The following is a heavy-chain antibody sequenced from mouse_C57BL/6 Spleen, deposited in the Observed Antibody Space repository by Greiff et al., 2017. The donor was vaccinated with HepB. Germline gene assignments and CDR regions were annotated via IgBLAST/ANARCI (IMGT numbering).Heavy chain of an antibody. CDR2: IHPNSGST. CDR3: GRRGGNYWYFDV. V-gene: IGHV1-64*01. J-gene: IGHJ1*03. D-gene: IGHD2-1*01. Sequence: VQLQQSGAELVKPGASVKLSCKASGYTFTSYWMHWVKQRPGQGLEWIGMIHPNSGSTNYNEKFKSKATLTVDKSSSTAYMQLSSLTSEDSAVYYCGRRGGNYWYFDVWGTGTTVTVSS. CDR1: GYTFTSYW.